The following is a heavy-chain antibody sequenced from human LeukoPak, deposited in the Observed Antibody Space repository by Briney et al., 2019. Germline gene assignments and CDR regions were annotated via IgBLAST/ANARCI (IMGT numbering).Heavy chain of an antibody. CDR3: ARSNYGSSDP. D-gene: IGHD4/OR15-4a*01. V-gene: IGHV4-34*01. Sequence: PSETLSLTCAVYGGSFSGYYWSWIRQPPGKGLEWIGEINHSGSTNYNPSLKSRVTISVDTAKNNFSLKQSSVTGADTAVYYCARSNYGSSDPWGQGTLVTVSS. CDR1: GGSFSGYY. CDR2: INHSGST. J-gene: IGHJ5*02.